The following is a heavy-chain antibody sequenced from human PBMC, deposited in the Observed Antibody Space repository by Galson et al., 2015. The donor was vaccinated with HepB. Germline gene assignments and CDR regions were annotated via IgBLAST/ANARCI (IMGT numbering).Heavy chain of an antibody. CDR1: GGTFSSYA. J-gene: IGHJ4*02. Sequence: SVKVSCKASGGTFSSYAISWVRQAPGQGLEWMGGIIPIFGTANYAQKFQGRVTITADESTSTAYMELSSLRSEDTAVYYCARAGTYYYDSSGYSRLVGWGQGTLVTVSS. V-gene: IGHV1-69*13. D-gene: IGHD3-22*01. CDR3: ARAGTYYYDSSGYSRLVG. CDR2: IIPIFGTA.